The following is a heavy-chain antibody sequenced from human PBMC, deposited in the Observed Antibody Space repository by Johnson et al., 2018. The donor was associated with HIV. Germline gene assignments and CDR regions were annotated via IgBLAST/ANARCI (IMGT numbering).Heavy chain of an antibody. CDR1: GFTFSSYW. V-gene: IGHV3-7*03. CDR2: IKQDGSEK. Sequence: VQLVESGGGLVQPGGSLRLSCAASGFTFSSYWMSWVRQAPGKGLEWVANIKQDGSEKYYVDSVKGRFTISRDNARNSLYLQMNSLRVEDTAVYYCVRDVGPLDIWGQGTLVTVS. J-gene: IGHJ3*02. CDR3: VRDVGPLDI.